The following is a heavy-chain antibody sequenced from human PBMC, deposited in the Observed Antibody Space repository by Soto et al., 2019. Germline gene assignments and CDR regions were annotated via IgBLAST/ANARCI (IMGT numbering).Heavy chain of an antibody. D-gene: IGHD3-22*01. CDR1: GYTFTNNW. Sequence: QVQLVQSGAEVKEPGASAKVSCKASGYTFTNNWIHWVRQAPGQGLAWMGVINPNGGVTVYAQKFQGRVTMTRDTATSTFYMDLSSLRSEDTALYYCARDHSVTSSGYSYWWFDPWGKGTLVAVSS. CDR2: INPNGGVT. V-gene: IGHV1-46*01. J-gene: IGHJ5*02. CDR3: ARDHSVTSSGYSYWWFDP.